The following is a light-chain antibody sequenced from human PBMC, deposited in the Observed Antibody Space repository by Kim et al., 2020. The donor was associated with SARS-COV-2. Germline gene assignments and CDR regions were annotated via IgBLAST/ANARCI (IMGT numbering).Light chain of an antibody. CDR2: GAS. V-gene: IGKV3-15*01. J-gene: IGKJ1*01. CDR1: RGVSSN. CDR3: QQYNNWPGT. Sequence: VSPGESPPLSCRACRGVSSNLAWYQQKPGQAPGLLIYGASTRATGIPARFSGSGSGTQFTLSLRSLQSEDFAVYYCQQYNNWPGTFGQGTRVEIK.